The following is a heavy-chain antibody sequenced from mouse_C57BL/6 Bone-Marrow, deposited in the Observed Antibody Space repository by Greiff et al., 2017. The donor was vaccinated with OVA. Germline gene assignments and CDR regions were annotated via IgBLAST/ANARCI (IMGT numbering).Heavy chain of an antibody. J-gene: IGHJ4*01. Sequence: EVHLVESGGGLVKPGGSLKLSCAASGFTFSDYGMHWVRQAPEKGLEWVAYISSGSSTIYYADTVKGRFTISRDNAKNTLFLQMSSLRSEDTAMYYCERRVLWLRAYYYAMDDWGQGTSVTVSS. V-gene: IGHV5-17*01. CDR2: ISSGSSTI. CDR1: GFTFSDYG. D-gene: IGHD2-2*01. CDR3: ERRVLWLRAYYYAMDD.